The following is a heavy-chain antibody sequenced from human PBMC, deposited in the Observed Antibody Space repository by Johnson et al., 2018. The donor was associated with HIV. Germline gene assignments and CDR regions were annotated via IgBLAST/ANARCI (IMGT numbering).Heavy chain of an antibody. Sequence: GGVVQPGKSLRLSCAASGFTFSSYAMHWVRQAPGKGLEWVAVISYDGSNKYYADSVRGRFTISRDNSKNTLYLQMNSLRTEDTTIYYCARVGQQGSAFDIWGRGTMVTVSS. CDR2: ISYDGSNK. CDR3: ARVGQQGSAFDI. CDR1: GFTFSSYA. J-gene: IGHJ3*02. V-gene: IGHV3-30*04. D-gene: IGHD6-13*01.